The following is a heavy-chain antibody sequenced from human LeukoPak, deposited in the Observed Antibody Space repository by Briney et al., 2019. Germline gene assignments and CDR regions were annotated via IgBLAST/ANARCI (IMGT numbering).Heavy chain of an antibody. CDR3: AKDVTAIIDAFDI. J-gene: IGHJ3*02. CDR2: IRYDGRNK. V-gene: IGHV3-30*02. CDR1: GFTFSSYG. Sequence: GGSLRLSCAASGFTFSSYGMHWVRQAPGKGLEWVAFIRYDGRNKYYADSVKGRFTISRDNSKNTLYLQMNSLRAEDTAVYYCAKDVTAIIDAFDIWGQGTMVTVSS. D-gene: IGHD2-21*02.